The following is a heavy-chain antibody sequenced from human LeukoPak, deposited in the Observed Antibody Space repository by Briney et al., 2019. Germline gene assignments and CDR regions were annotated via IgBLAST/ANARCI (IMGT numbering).Heavy chain of an antibody. CDR2: INHSGST. Sequence: SETLSLTCAVYGGSFSGYYWSWIRQPPGKGLEWIGEINHSGSTNYNPSLKSQVTISVDTSKNQFSLKLSSVTAADTAVYYCAREPYGYGYLDYWGQGTLVTVSS. D-gene: IGHD5-18*01. V-gene: IGHV4-34*01. CDR3: AREPYGYGYLDY. J-gene: IGHJ4*02. CDR1: GGSFSGYY.